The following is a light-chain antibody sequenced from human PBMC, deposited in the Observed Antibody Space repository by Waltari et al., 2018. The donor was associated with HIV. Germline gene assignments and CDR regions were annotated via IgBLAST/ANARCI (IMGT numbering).Light chain of an antibody. CDR2: TND. CDR3: AAWDDSLNGWL. J-gene: IGLJ3*02. Sequence: QSVLTQPPSASGTPGQRVTISCSGSSSNIGSNPVNWYQQLPGTAPKLLIYTNDKRPSGGPYRFSCSQVGNLGLLVISGLQAYDESDYYWAAWDDSLNGWLFGGGTKLTVL. V-gene: IGLV1-44*01. CDR1: SSNIGSNP.